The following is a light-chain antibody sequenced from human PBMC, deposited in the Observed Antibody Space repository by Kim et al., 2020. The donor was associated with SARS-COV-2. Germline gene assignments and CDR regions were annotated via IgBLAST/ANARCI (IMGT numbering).Light chain of an antibody. CDR2: RAS. J-gene: IGKJ1*01. V-gene: IGKV3-15*01. Sequence: VPPGERATPSCRASQSVSSNLAWYLQKPGQAPRLLIFRASIRATGAPATFGGSGSETEFTLTISSLQSEDFAVYYCQQYNNWPLTFGQGTKVDIK. CDR1: QSVSSN. CDR3: QQYNNWPLT.